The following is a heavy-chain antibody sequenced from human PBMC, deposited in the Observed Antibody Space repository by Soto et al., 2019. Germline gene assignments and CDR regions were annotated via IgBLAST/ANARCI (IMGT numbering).Heavy chain of an antibody. J-gene: IGHJ5*02. D-gene: IGHD6-6*01. CDR1: GFTFSSYA. V-gene: IGHV3-30-3*01. CDR2: ISYDGSNK. CDR3: ARGSIAARLCPNCFSLDWFDP. Sequence: QVQLVESGGGVVQPGRSLRLSCAASGFTFSSYAMHWVRQAPGKGLEWVAVISYDGSNKYYADSVKGRFTISRDNSKNTLYLQMNSLRAEDTAVYYCARGSIAARLCPNCFSLDWFDPWGQGTLVTVSS.